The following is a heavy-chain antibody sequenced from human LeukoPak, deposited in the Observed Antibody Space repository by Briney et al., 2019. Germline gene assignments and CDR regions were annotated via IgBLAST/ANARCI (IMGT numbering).Heavy chain of an antibody. J-gene: IGHJ6*03. CDR1: GYTFTSYG. CDR2: ISAYNGST. V-gene: IGHV1-18*01. D-gene: IGHD1-26*01. Sequence: GASVKVSCKASGYTFTSYGISWVRQAPGQGLEWMGWISAYNGSTNYAQKLQGRVTMTTDTSTSTAYMELRSLRSDDTAVYYCARVGVYSGRPDYMDVWGKGTTVTVSS. CDR3: ARVGVYSGRPDYMDV.